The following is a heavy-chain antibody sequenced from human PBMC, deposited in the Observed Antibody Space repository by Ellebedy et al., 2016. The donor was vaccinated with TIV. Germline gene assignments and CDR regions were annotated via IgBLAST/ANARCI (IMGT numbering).Heavy chain of an antibody. CDR1: GGSFSGYY. Sequence: SETLSLTCAVYGGSFSGYYWSWIRQPPGKGLEWIGEINHSGSTNYNPSLKSRVTISVDTSKNQFSLKLSSVTAADTAVYYCARENDYYYDSSAQVYWFDPWGQGTLVTVSS. J-gene: IGHJ5*02. V-gene: IGHV4-34*01. D-gene: IGHD3-22*01. CDR3: ARENDYYYDSSAQVYWFDP. CDR2: INHSGST.